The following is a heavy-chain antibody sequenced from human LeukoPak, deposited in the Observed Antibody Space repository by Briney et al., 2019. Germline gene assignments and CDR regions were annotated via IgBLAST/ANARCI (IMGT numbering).Heavy chain of an antibody. CDR1: GDSIGYFY. Sequence: SETLSLTCTVSGDSIGYFYWNWIRQPPGKALEWIGHIYYSGTTSTNYNPSLKSRVTMSVDRFNNHFSLRLSSVTAADTAIYYCARSDYIWGSYRYWGQGTLVTVSS. J-gene: IGHJ4*02. V-gene: IGHV4-59*01. CDR3: ARSDYIWGSYRY. CDR2: IYYSGTTST. D-gene: IGHD3-16*02.